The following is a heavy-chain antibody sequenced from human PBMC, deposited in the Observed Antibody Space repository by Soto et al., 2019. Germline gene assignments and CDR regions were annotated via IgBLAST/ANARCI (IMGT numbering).Heavy chain of an antibody. CDR1: GFTFSSYS. V-gene: IGHV3-21*01. J-gene: IGHJ5*02. Sequence: GGSLRLSCAASGFTFSSYSMNWVRQAPGKGLEWVSSISSSSSYIYYADSVKGRLTISRDNAKNSLYLQMNSLRAEDTAVYYCARTAARRNWFDPWGQGTLVTVSS. CDR3: ARTAARRNWFDP. D-gene: IGHD6-6*01. CDR2: ISSSSSYI.